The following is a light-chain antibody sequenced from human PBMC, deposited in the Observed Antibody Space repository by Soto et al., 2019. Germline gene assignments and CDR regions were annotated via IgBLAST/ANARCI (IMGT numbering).Light chain of an antibody. V-gene: IGKV1-5*01. CDR3: QQYNSFSLT. J-gene: IGKJ4*01. CDR2: HAS. CDR1: QSISNW. Sequence: EIQMTQSPSTLPASVGDRVTITCRASQSISNWLAWYQQKQGTAPKVLIYHASNLQSGVPSRFSGSGSGTEGTITISGLQKDDGSRYYCQQYNSFSLTFGGGTKVDIK.